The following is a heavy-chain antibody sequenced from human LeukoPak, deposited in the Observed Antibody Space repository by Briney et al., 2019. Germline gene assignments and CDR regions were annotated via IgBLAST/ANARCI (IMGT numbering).Heavy chain of an antibody. Sequence: SETLSLTCTVSGGSISSSSYYWGWIRQPPGTGLEWIGSIYYSGSTYYDPSLKSRVTISVDTSKTQFSLNLSSVTAADTAMYYCARQGSGYPYYFDYWGQGTLVTVSS. D-gene: IGHD3-22*01. V-gene: IGHV4-39*01. CDR2: IYYSGST. J-gene: IGHJ4*02. CDR3: ARQGSGYPYYFDY. CDR1: GGSISSSSYY.